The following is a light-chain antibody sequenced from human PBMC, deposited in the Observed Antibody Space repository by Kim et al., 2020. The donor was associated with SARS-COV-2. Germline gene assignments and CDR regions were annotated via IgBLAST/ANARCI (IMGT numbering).Light chain of an antibody. CDR1: SSNIGNNA. CDR3: ATWDDTLKGWV. V-gene: IGLV1-36*01. CDR2: YND. J-gene: IGLJ2*01. Sequence: SQRVTISCAGGSSNIGNNAVNWDQQIPGKPPRLLVYYNDVLPSGVSGRFSGSKSGTSASLAISGLQSEDEADYYCATWDDTLKGWVFGGGTQLTVL.